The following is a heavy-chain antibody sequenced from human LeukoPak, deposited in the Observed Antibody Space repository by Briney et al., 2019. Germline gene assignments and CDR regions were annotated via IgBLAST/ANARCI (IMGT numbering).Heavy chain of an antibody. CDR2: IYYSGST. D-gene: IGHD4-17*01. CDR1: GGSISSYY. V-gene: IGHV4-59*01. CDR3: ARDPTTVTPGY. J-gene: IGHJ4*02. Sequence: SETLSLTSTVSGGSISSYYWSWIRQPPGKGLEWIGYIYYSGSTNYNPSLKSRVTISVDTSKNQFSLKLSSVTAADTAVYYCARDPTTVTPGYWGQGTLVTVSS.